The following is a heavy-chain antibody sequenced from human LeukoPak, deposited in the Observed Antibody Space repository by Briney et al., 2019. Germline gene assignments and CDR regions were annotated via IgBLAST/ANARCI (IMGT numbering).Heavy chain of an antibody. V-gene: IGHV4-59*08. D-gene: IGHD1-26*01. Sequence: SETVSLTCNASGGSISNYYWTWIRQPPGKGLEWIGYIYYSGSTYYNPSLKSRVTISVDTSKYQFYLKLTSVTAADTAVYYCARLSGSPHPPFDYWGQGTLVTVSS. J-gene: IGHJ4*02. CDR2: IYYSGST. CDR3: ARLSGSPHPPFDY. CDR1: GGSISNYY.